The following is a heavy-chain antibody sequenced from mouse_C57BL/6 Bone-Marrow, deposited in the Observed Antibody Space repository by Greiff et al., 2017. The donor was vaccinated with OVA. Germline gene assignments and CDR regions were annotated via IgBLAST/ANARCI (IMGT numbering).Heavy chain of an antibody. CDR1: GFTFSDFY. J-gene: IGHJ1*03. Sequence: EVMLVESGGGLVQSGRSLRLSCATSGFTFSDFYMEWVRQAPGKGLEWIAASRNKANDYTTEYSASVKGRFIVSRDTSQSILYLQMNALRAEDTAIYYCARGRWPDVWGTGTTVTVSS. CDR2: SRNKANDYTT. D-gene: IGHD2-3*01. CDR3: ARGRWPDV. V-gene: IGHV7-1*01.